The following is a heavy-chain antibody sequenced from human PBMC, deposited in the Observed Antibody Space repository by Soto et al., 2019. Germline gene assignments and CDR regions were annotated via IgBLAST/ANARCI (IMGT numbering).Heavy chain of an antibody. J-gene: IGHJ5*02. D-gene: IGHD2-15*01. Sequence: PLKIPSSASGDRCADYCIGWVRQMPGQGPEWMGIIYPTNSDIVNNPSLQGRVTLSVDKSINTVYLQWSSLKASDTAIYYCARRMFYSPEFDPWGQGTHVTLYS. CDR1: GDRCADYC. CDR2: IYPTNSDI. V-gene: IGHV5-51*01. CDR3: ARRMFYSPEFDP.